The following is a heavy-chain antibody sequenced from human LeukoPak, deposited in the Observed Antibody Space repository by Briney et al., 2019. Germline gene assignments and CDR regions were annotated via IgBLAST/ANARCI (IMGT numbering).Heavy chain of an antibody. CDR2: IYHSGST. CDR3: ARVGFLEWSYYMDV. D-gene: IGHD3-3*01. CDR1: GYSISSGYY. J-gene: IGHJ6*03. Sequence: SETLSLTCTVSGYSISSGYYWGWIRPPPGKGLEWIGSIYHSGSTYYNPSLKSRVTISVDTSKNQFSLKLSSVTAADTAVYYCARVGFLEWSYYMDVWGKGTTVTVSS. V-gene: IGHV4-38-2*02.